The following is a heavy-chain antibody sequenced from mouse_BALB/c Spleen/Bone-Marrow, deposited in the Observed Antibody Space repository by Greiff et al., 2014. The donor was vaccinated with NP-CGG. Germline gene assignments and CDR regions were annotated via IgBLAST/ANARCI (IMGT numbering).Heavy chain of an antibody. J-gene: IGHJ3*01. Sequence: QVQLKQSGAELVKPGSSVKLSCKASGYTFTSYWMHWVKQRPGQGLEWIGEINPSNGRTNYNEKFKNKATLTVDKSSSTAYMQLSSLTSEDSAVYPCAGGNPFAYWGQGTLVTVSA. CDR2: INPSNGRT. V-gene: IGHV1S81*02. CDR3: AGGNPFAY. D-gene: IGHD2-1*01. CDR1: GYTFTSYW.